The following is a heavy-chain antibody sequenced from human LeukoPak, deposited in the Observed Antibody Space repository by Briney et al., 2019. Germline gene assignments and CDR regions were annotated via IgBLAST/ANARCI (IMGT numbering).Heavy chain of an antibody. V-gene: IGHV3-23*01. J-gene: IGHJ4*02. CDR1: GFTFSSYG. CDR3: AKDMRFDWTPYYFDY. CDR2: ISGSGGST. Sequence: GGSLRLSCAASGFTFSSYGMHWVRQAPGKGLEWVSAISGSGGSTYYADSVKGRFTISRDNSKNTLYLQMNSLRAEDTAVYYCAKDMRFDWTPYYFDYWGQGTLVTVSS. D-gene: IGHD3-9*01.